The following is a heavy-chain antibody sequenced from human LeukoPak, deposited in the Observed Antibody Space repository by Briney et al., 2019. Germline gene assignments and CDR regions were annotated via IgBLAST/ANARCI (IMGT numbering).Heavy chain of an antibody. V-gene: IGHV3-33*01. CDR3: AASRRGYSYDHFDY. Sequence: GGSLRLSCAASGFTFSSYGMHWVRQAPGKGLEWVAVIWYDGSNKYYADSVKGRFTISRDNSKNTLYLQMNSLRAEDTAVYYCAASRRGYSYDHFDYWGQGTLVTVSS. J-gene: IGHJ4*02. CDR1: GFTFSSYG. D-gene: IGHD5-18*01. CDR2: IWYDGSNK.